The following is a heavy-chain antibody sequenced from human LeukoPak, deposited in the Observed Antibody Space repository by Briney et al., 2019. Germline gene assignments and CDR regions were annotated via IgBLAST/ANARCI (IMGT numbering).Heavy chain of an antibody. CDR2: IYYSGST. D-gene: IGHD6-19*01. J-gene: IGHJ4*02. CDR3: ARVGIAVAAPFDY. Sequence: SETLSLTCTVSGGSISSYYWSWIRQPPGKGLEWIGYIYYSGSTNYNPSLKSRVTISVDTSKNRFSLKLSSVTAADTAVYYCARVGIAVAAPFDYWGQGTLVTVSS. CDR1: GGSISSYY. V-gene: IGHV4-59*08.